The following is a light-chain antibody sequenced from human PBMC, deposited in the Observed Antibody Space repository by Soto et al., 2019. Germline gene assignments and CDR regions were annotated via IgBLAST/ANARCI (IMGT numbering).Light chain of an antibody. J-gene: IGLJ1*01. Sequence: LTQPASVSGSPGQSITISCTGTSSDVGSYNLVSWYQQHPGKVPKLMIYEVSKRPSGVSNRFSGSKSGNTASLTISGLQAEDEADYYCCSYAGSSPYVFGTGTKVTVL. CDR2: EVS. CDR3: CSYAGSSPYV. CDR1: SSDVGSYNL. V-gene: IGLV2-23*02.